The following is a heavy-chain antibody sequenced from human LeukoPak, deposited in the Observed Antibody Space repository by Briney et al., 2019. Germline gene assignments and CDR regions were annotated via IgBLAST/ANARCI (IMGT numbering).Heavy chain of an antibody. CDR3: ARGSPRYCSSTSCPIPYSSSSRDYYMDV. CDR1: GFTFSSYY. J-gene: IGHJ6*03. Sequence: GGSLRLSCAASGFTFSSYYMHWVRQATGKGLEWVSAIGTAGDTYCPGSVKGRFTIPRENAKNSLYLQMNSLRAGDTAVYYCARGSPRYCSSTSCPIPYSSSSRDYYMDVWGKGTTVTVSS. CDR2: IGTAGDT. V-gene: IGHV3-13*01. D-gene: IGHD2-2*01.